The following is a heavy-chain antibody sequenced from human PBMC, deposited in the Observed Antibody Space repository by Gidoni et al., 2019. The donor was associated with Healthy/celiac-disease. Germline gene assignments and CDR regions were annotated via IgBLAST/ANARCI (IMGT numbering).Heavy chain of an antibody. CDR3: ARISGCSSTSCYTDYYYYYGMDV. Sequence: EVQLVESGGGLVKPGGSLRLSCAASGFTFSSYSMTWVRQAPGKGLEWVSSISSSSSYIYYADSVKGRFTISRDNAKNSLYLQMNSLRAEDTAVYYCARISGCSSTSCYTDYYYYYGMDVWGQGTTVTVSS. D-gene: IGHD2-2*02. V-gene: IGHV3-21*01. CDR1: GFTFSSYS. CDR2: ISSSSSYI. J-gene: IGHJ6*02.